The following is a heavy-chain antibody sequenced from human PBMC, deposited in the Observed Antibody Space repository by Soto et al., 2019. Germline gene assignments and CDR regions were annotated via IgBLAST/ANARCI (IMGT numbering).Heavy chain of an antibody. CDR3: ARMLYYAMEV. CDR2: ISSSDEK. J-gene: IGHJ6*02. V-gene: IGHV2-26*01. Sequence: QVTLKESGPVLVKPTETLTLTCSVSGFSLSNPRLGVSWIRQPPGKALEWLAHISSSDEKSYNTSLQSRLTISKDTSESQVVLIMTNMDPVDTGTYYCARMLYYAMEVWGQGTTVTVSS. CDR1: GFSLSNPRLG.